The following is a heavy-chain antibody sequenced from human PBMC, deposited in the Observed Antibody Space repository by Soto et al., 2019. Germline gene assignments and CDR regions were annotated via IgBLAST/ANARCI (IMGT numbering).Heavy chain of an antibody. D-gene: IGHD3-22*01. CDR1: VGTFSSDA. V-gene: IGHV1-69*13. J-gene: IGHJ5*02. Sequence: SLKVSCQSSVGTFSSDAIICVRPAPGQGLEWMGGIIPIFGTANYAQKFQGRVTITADESTSTAYMELSSLRSEDTAVYYCARDHGGYSLFDPWGQGTLVTGSS. CDR2: IIPIFGTA. CDR3: ARDHGGYSLFDP.